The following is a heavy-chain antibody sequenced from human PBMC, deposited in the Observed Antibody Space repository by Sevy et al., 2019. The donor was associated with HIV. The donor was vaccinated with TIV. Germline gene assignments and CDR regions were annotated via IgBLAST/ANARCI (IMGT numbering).Heavy chain of an antibody. CDR3: AREGCSRPHDY. CDR2: LSFGCGKI. CDR1: GFAFYEYS. V-gene: IGHV3-23*01. Sequence: GASLRLSCAASGFAFYEYSMSWIRQAPGQGLEWVATLSFGCGKINYADSVKGRFTISIDNSKNSFYLQMDNLRVEDTALYYCAREGCSRPHDYWGQGTRVTVSS. J-gene: IGHJ4*02. D-gene: IGHD2-8*01.